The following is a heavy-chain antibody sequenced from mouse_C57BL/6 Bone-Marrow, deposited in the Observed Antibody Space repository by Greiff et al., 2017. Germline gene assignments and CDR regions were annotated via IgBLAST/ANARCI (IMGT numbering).Heavy chain of an antibody. CDR3: ERSLSRYYGSSDAY. CDR2: INPSSGYT. D-gene: IGHD1-1*01. Sequence: VQLQQSGAELAKPGASVKLSCQASGYTFTSYWMHWVKQRPGQGLEWIGYINPSSGYTKYNQKFKDKATLTADKSSSTAYMQLSSLTYEDSAVYDCERSLSRYYGSSDAYGGQGTLVTVSA. CDR1: GYTFTSYW. J-gene: IGHJ3*01. V-gene: IGHV1-7*01.